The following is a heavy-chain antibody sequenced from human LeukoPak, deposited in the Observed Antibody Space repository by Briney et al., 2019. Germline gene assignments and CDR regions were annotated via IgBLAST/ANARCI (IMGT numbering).Heavy chain of an antibody. CDR1: GGSFSGYY. D-gene: IGHD2-2*01. CDR3: ATSGVVVVPAAIFDY. V-gene: IGHV4-34*01. Sequence: SETLSLTCAVYGGSFSGYYWSWIRQPPGKGLEWIGEINHSGSTNYNPSLKSRVTISVDTSKNQFSLKLSSVTAADTAVYYCATSGVVVVPAAIFDYWGQGTLVTVSS. CDR2: INHSGST. J-gene: IGHJ4*02.